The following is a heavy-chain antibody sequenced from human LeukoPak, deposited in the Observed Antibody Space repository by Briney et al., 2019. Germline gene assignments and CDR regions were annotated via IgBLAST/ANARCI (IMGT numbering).Heavy chain of an antibody. CDR3: XXXXXGSDWVADL. CDR2: IRDRGDST. J-gene: IGHJ5*02. V-gene: IGHV3-23*01. D-gene: IGHD1-26*01. Sequence: GGSLRLSCAASGFIFSHYGMSWVRQAPGKGLEWVSSIRDRGDSTYYADSVKGRFTISRDNSQNTVDLRMHSLRAEDTARYYXXXXXXGSDWVADLWGQGTLVTVSS. CDR1: GFIFSHYG.